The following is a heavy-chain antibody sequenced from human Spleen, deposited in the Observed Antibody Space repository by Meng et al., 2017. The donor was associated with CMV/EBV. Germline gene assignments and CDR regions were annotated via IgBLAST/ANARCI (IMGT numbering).Heavy chain of an antibody. CDR3: ARESIVVVPAAVPFDY. V-gene: IGHV1-46*01. D-gene: IGHD2-2*01. J-gene: IGHJ4*02. CDR2: INPSGGST. CDR1: GYTFTSYY. Sequence: ASVKFSCKASGYTFTSYYMHWVRQAPGQGLEWMGIINPSGGSTSYAQKFQGRVTMTRDTSTSTVYMELSSLRSEDTAVYYCARESIVVVPAAVPFDYWGQGTLVTVSS.